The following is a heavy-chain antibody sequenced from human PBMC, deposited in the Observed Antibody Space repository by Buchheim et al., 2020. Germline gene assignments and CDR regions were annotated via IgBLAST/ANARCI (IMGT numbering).Heavy chain of an antibody. J-gene: IGHJ4*02. CDR2: ISGSGGST. V-gene: IGHV3-23*01. D-gene: IGHD1-26*01. CDR3: AKILGKVGATTRPPPIFDY. Sequence: EVQLLESGGGLVQPGGSLRLSCAASGFTFSSYAMSWVRQAPGKGLEWVSAISGSGGSTYYADSVKGRFTISRDNSKNTLYLPMNSLRAEDTAVYYCAKILGKVGATTRPPPIFDYWGQGTL. CDR1: GFTFSSYA.